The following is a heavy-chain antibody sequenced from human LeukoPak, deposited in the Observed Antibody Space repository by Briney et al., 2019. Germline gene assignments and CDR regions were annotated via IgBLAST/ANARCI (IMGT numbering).Heavy chain of an antibody. Sequence: APVKVSCKASGYTFTSYDINWVRQASGQGLEWMGWMNPNSGNTGYAQKFQGRVTMTRNTSISTAYMELSSLRSEDTAVYYCARRSDYYDSSAYYYWGQGTLATVSS. D-gene: IGHD3-22*01. CDR2: MNPNSGNT. CDR1: GYTFTSYD. CDR3: ARRSDYYDSSAYYY. J-gene: IGHJ4*02. V-gene: IGHV1-8*01.